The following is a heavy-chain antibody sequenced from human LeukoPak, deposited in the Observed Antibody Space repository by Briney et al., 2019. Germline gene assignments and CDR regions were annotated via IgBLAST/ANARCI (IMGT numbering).Heavy chain of an antibody. CDR1: GFNFSSYT. V-gene: IGHV3-21*01. D-gene: IGHD5-18*01. CDR3: ARAAPTRGYTFGFDF. Sequence: GGSLRLSCTASGFNFSSYTMNWVRQAPGKGLEWVSSISGSGNYIYYAESLKGRFTVSRDNAKKSLYLQMNSLRADDTAMFFCARAAPTRGYTFGFDFWGQGTLVTVSS. CDR2: ISGSGNYI. J-gene: IGHJ5*01.